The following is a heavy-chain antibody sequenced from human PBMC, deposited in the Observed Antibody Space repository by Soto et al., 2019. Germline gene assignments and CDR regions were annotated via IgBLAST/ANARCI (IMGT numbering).Heavy chain of an antibody. CDR1: GFSFSTYA. J-gene: IGHJ6*02. CDR2: ISNSGGTT. Sequence: EVQLLESGGGLVQPGGSLRLSCAASGFSFSTYAMTWVRQAPGKGLEWVSLISNSGGTTYYADSVKGRFTISRDNSKNTLYLQMNSLRAEDTAIYYCAKDGGPEQQLDYYYGMDVWGQGTTVTVSS. D-gene: IGHD6-13*01. CDR3: AKDGGPEQQLDYYYGMDV. V-gene: IGHV3-23*01.